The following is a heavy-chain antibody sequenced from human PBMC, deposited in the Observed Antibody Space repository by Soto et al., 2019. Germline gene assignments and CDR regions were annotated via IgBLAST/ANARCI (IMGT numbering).Heavy chain of an antibody. CDR1: GGTFSSYA. CDR2: IIPIFGTA. V-gene: IGHV1-69*13. D-gene: IGHD6-13*01. Sequence: GASVKVSCKASGGTFSSYAISWVRQAPGQGLEWMGGIIPIFGTANYAQKFQGRVTITADESTSTAYMELSSLRSEDTAVYYCAVMIAAAGMVDYWGQGTLVTVSS. CDR3: AVMIAAAGMVDY. J-gene: IGHJ4*02.